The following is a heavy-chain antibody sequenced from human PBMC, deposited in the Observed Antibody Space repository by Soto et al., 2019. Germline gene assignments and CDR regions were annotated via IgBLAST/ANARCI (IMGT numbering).Heavy chain of an antibody. V-gene: IGHV1-3*01. J-gene: IGHJ4*02. CDR2: INAGNGDT. CDR3: VRDWTHYDSSGPGDY. D-gene: IGHD3-22*01. Sequence: ASVKVSCKASGYTFTNNVIHWLRRAPGQGLEWMGWINAGNGDTKYSQKFQGRVTITRDTSAITAYMELSSLRSEDTAVYYCVRDWTHYDSSGPGDYWGQGTLVTVSS. CDR1: GYTFTNNV.